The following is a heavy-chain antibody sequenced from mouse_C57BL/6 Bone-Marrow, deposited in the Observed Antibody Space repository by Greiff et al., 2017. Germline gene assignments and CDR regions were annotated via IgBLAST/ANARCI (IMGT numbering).Heavy chain of an antibody. CDR1: GFTFSSYA. Sequence: EVQVVESGGGLVKPGGSLKLSCAASGFTFSSYAMSWVRQTPEKRLEWVATISDGGSYTYYPDNVKGRFTISRDNAKNTLYLQMSHLKSEDTAMYYCARDRGQLRLNYFDYWGQGTTLTVSS. CDR2: ISDGGSYT. CDR3: ARDRGQLRLNYFDY. V-gene: IGHV5-4*01. D-gene: IGHD3-2*02. J-gene: IGHJ2*01.